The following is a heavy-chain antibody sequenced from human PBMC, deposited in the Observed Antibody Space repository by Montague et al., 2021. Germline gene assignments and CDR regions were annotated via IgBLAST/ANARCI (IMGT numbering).Heavy chain of an antibody. CDR1: GGSFSANY. CDR3: ARGSRPHYDFWTGYSPYFDS. J-gene: IGHJ4*02. D-gene: IGHD3-3*01. CDR2: IYHSERT. Sequence: SETLSLTCAVYGGSFSANYWSWIRQPPGKGLEWIGEIYHSERTNYNPSFKSSVPMSVDTSKNQFSLKLSSVTAADTAMYFCARGSRPHYDFWTGYSPYFDSWGQGTLVTVSS. V-gene: IGHV4-34*01.